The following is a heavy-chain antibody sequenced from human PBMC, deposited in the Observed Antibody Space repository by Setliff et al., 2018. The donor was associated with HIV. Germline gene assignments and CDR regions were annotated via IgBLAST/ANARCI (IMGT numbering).Heavy chain of an antibody. CDR2: IYYTGST. J-gene: IGHJ4*02. V-gene: IGHV4-31*03. CDR1: GGSVNSGHYY. CDR3: ARDRYAGEIDY. Sequence: SETLSLTCSVSGGSVNSGHYYWSWIRHHPGKGLEWIGYIYYTGSTYFNPSLKSRVTLSIDTSKNQFSLKLSSVTAADTAVYYCARDRYAGEIDYWGQGTLVTVSS. D-gene: IGHD3-10*01.